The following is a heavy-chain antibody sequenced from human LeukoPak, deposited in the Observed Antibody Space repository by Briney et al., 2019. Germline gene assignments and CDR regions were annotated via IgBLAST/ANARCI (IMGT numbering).Heavy chain of an antibody. CDR2: INSDGSST. D-gene: IGHD1-26*01. CDR3: ARDKVSGSYYGLDY. Sequence: GGSLRLSCAASGFTFSIYWMHWVRQAPGKGLVWVSHINSDGSSTTYADSVKGRFTISRDNAKNTLYLQMNSLRAEDSGVYYCARDKVSGSYYGLDYWGQGTLVTVSS. CDR1: GFTFSIYW. J-gene: IGHJ4*02. V-gene: IGHV3-74*03.